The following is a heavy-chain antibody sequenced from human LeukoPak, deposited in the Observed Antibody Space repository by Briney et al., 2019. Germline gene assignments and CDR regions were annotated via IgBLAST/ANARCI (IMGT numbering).Heavy chain of an antibody. Sequence: GGSLRLSCAASGFTFSSYGMHWVRQAPGKGLEWVAVIWYDGSNKYYADSVKGRFTISRDNSKNTLYLQMNSLRAEDTAVYYCARDGYYDFWSGYYSFDYWGQGTLVTVSS. D-gene: IGHD3-3*01. J-gene: IGHJ4*02. V-gene: IGHV3-33*01. CDR3: ARDGYYDFWSGYYSFDY. CDR2: IWYDGSNK. CDR1: GFTFSSYG.